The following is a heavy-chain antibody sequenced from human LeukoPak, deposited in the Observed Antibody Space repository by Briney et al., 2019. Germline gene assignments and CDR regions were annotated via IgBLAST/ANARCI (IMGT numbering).Heavy chain of an antibody. Sequence: GASVKVSCKASGYTFTSYGISWVRQAPGQGLGWMGWISAYNGNTNYAQKLQGRVTMTTDTSTSTAYMELRSLRSDDTAVYYCARSLSPSYDYVWGSYRYPAFDIWGQGTMVTVSS. CDR3: ARSLSPSYDYVWGSYRYPAFDI. J-gene: IGHJ3*02. CDR1: GYTFTSYG. V-gene: IGHV1-18*04. D-gene: IGHD3-16*02. CDR2: ISAYNGNT.